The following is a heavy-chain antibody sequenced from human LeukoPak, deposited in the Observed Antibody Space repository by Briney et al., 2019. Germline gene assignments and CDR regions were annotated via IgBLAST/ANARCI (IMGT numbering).Heavy chain of an antibody. V-gene: IGHV3-33*06. CDR2: IWYDGSNK. CDR3: AKDVFTMIVVVILDY. Sequence: GGSLRLSCAASGFTFSSYGMHWVRQAPGKGLEWVAVIWYDGSNKYYADSVKGRFTISRDNSKNTLYLQMNSLRAEDTAVYYCAKDVFTMIVVVILDYWGQGTLVTVSS. J-gene: IGHJ4*02. D-gene: IGHD3-22*01. CDR1: GFTFSSYG.